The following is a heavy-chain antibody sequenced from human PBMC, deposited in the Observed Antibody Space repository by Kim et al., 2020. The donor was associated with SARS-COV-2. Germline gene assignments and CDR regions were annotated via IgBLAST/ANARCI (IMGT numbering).Heavy chain of an antibody. J-gene: IGHJ4*02. CDR3: AKEASNWSDYFDY. CDR2: ISGSGGTT. CDR1: GFTFSNYA. Sequence: GGSLRLSCAASGFTFSNYAMNWVRQAPGKGLEWVSCISGSGGTTSYADSVKGRFTISRDNSKNTLYLQMNSLRAEDTAVHYCAKEASNWSDYFDYWGQGT. D-gene: IGHD6-13*01. V-gene: IGHV3-23*01.